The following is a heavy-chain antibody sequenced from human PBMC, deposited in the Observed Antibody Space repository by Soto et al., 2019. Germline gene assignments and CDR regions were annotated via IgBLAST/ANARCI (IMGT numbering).Heavy chain of an antibody. CDR3: ARDVSPGRGPYYDAFDI. CDR1: GFTFSDYW. CDR2: IRKDESKK. J-gene: IGHJ3*02. Sequence: EVQLVESGGGLVQPGESLRLSCSASGFTFSDYWMTWVRQAPGKGPEWVANIRKDESKKSYLDSVRGRFTVSRDNARNLLYLQMASWRAEDTARYYCARDVSPGRGPYYDAFDIWGQPTMVTVSS. V-gene: IGHV3-7*05. D-gene: IGHD3-22*01.